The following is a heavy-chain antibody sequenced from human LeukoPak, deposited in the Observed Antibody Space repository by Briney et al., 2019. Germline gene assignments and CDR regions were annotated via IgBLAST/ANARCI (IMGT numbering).Heavy chain of an antibody. CDR2: ISNTGSYT. CDR1: GFTFSSYN. J-gene: IGHJ3*02. D-gene: IGHD6-13*01. Sequence: GGSLRLSCAASGFTFSSYNMNWVRQAPGKGLEWVSFISNTGSYTYYTDSLKGRFTISRDNAKNSMYLQMNSLRAEDTAVYYCARHGYDGFDMWGQGTMVTLSS. CDR3: ARHGYDGFDM. V-gene: IGHV3-21*01.